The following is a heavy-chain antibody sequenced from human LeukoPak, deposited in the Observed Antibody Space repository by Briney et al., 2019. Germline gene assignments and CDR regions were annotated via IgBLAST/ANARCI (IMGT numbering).Heavy chain of an antibody. D-gene: IGHD3-10*01. CDR1: GGSISSGGYY. Sequence: SQTLSLTCTVSGGSISSGGYYWSWIRQHPGKGLEGIGYIYYSGSTYYNPSLKSRVTISVDTSKNQFSLKLSSVTAADTAVYYCARYGVSPDLDYWGQGTLVTVSS. V-gene: IGHV4-31*03. J-gene: IGHJ4*02. CDR3: ARYGVSPDLDY. CDR2: IYYSGST.